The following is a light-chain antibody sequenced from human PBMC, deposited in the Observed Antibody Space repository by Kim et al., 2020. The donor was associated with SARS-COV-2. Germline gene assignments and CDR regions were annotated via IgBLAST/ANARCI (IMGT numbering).Light chain of an antibody. V-gene: IGKV3-20*01. J-gene: IGKJ1*01. CDR1: QSVSSRY. CDR2: GAS. CDR3: QQYGSSPT. Sequence: WSPGERTTLSCRASQSVSSRYLAWYQQKTGQAPRLLIDGASRRATGIPDSFSGSGCGTDFTLTISRLEPEDFAVYYCQQYGSSPTFGQGTKVDIK.